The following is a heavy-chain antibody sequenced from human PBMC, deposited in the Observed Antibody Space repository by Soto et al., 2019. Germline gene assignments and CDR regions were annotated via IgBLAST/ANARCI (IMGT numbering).Heavy chain of an antibody. CDR2: IIPIFGTA. CDR3: AGGTLWFGELLYFFDY. Sequence: QVQLVQSGAEVKKPGSSVKVSCKASGGTFSSYAISWVRQAPGQGLEWMGGIIPIFGTANYAQKFQGRVTITADESTRTAYMELGSLRSVDTAVYYSAGGTLWFGELLYFFDYWGQGTLVTVSS. J-gene: IGHJ4*02. D-gene: IGHD3-10*01. V-gene: IGHV1-69*01. CDR1: GGTFSSYA.